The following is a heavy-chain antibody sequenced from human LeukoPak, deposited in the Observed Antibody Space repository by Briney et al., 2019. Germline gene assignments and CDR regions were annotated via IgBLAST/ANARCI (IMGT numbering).Heavy chain of an antibody. D-gene: IGHD3-3*01. Sequence: PGGSLRLSCAASGFTFSSYSMNWVRQAPGKGLEWVSYISSSSSTIYYADSVKGRFTISRDNAKNSLYLQMNSLRDEDTAVYYCARIGYYDFWSGYYLIPGYYYYGMDVWGQGTTVTVSS. CDR2: ISSSSSTI. V-gene: IGHV3-48*02. CDR3: ARIGYYDFWSGYYLIPGYYYYGMDV. CDR1: GFTFSSYS. J-gene: IGHJ6*02.